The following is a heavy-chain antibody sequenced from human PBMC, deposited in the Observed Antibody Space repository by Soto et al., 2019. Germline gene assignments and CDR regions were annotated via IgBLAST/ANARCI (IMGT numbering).Heavy chain of an antibody. CDR1: GYTLTELS. J-gene: IGHJ4*02. CDR3: ATDLRYSYGLYFDY. CDR2: FDPEDGET. D-gene: IGHD5-18*01. Sequence: ASVKVSCKVSGYTLTELSMHWVRQAPGKGLEWMGGFDPEDGETIYAQKFQGRVTMTEDTSTDTAYMELSSLRSEDTAVYYCATDLRYSYGLYFDYWGQGTLVTVSS. V-gene: IGHV1-24*01.